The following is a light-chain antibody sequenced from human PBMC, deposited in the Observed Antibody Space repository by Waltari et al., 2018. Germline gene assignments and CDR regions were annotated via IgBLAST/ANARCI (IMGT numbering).Light chain of an antibody. CDR1: PSVRNN. CDR2: DAS. V-gene: IGKV3-15*01. J-gene: IGKJ2*01. Sequence: EVVMTQSPGTLSVSPGERATFSCRASPSVRNNLAWYQQKPGQAPGLLIYDASTRAPDVPARFSGSGSGTEFTLTISSLQAEDVAVYYCQQYYTTPYTFGQGTKLEIK. CDR3: QQYYTTPYT.